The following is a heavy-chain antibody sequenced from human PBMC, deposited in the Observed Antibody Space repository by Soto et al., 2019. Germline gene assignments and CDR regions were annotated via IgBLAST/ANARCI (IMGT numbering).Heavy chain of an antibody. J-gene: IGHJ5*01. D-gene: IGHD2-8*01. V-gene: IGHV6-1*01. CDR3: ARLIGNSWLDS. Sequence: SQTLSLTCAISGDSVSRNDAVWNWIRQSPSRGLEWLGRTYYRSKWYNDYAVSVKGRITINPDTSNNQLSLQLNSVTPDDTAVYYCARLIGNSWLDSWGQGTLVTVSS. CDR2: TYYRSKWYN. CDR1: GDSVSRNDAV.